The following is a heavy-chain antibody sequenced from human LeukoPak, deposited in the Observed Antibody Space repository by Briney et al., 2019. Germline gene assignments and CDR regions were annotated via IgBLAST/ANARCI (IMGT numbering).Heavy chain of an antibody. CDR2: IWFDGSIK. CDR1: GFNFSSYG. J-gene: IGHJ4*02. CDR3: ASAAGPFDN. Sequence: PGGSVRLSRAACGFNFSSYGMLWLRQAPGKGLEWVAVIWFDGSIKYYADSVKGRFTISRDNSRNTLFLQMNSLRAEDTAVYYCASAAGPFDNWGQGTLVTVSS. V-gene: IGHV3-33*01. D-gene: IGHD6-19*01.